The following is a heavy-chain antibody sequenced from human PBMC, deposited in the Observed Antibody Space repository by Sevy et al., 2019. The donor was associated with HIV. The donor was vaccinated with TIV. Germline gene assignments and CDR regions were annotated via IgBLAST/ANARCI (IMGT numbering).Heavy chain of an antibody. CDR3: AREGCTKPHDY. CDR1: GFTFSKYS. CDR2: LSFGCGEI. J-gene: IGHJ4*01. Sequence: GGSLRLSCAASGFTFSKYSMSWVRQPPGKGLEWVSTLSFGCGEINYADSVKGRFTISRDNSKSSVYLQMNNLRPEDTAVYYCAREGCTKPHDYWGQGTLATAPQ. V-gene: IGHV3-23*01. D-gene: IGHD2-8*01.